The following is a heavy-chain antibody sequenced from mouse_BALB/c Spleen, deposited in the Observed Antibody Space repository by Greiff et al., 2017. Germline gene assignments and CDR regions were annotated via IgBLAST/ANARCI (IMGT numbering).Heavy chain of an antibody. CDR3: ARIYYGYDVPYFDY. CDR2: ISYSGST. V-gene: IGHV3-2*02. D-gene: IGHD2-2*01. J-gene: IGHJ2*01. CDR1: GYSITSDYA. Sequence: EVKLMESGPGLVKPSQSLSLTCTVTGYSITSDYAWNWIRQFPGNKLEWMGYISYSGSTSYNPSLKSRISITRDTSKNQFFLQLNSVTTEDTATYYCARIYYGYDVPYFDYWGQGTTLTVSS.